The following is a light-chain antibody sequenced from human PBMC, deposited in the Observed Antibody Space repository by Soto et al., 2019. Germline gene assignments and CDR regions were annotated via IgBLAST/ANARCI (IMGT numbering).Light chain of an antibody. CDR1: QGISSA. CDR3: QQVNNYPLT. J-gene: IGKJ4*01. CDR2: DAS. Sequence: AIQFTKSPSSLSAYVGDRVTITCRASQGISSALAWYQQKSGKAPKLLIYDASSLESGVPSRFSGSGSGTDFTLTISSLQPEDFATYYCQQVNNYPLTFGGGTKVDI. V-gene: IGKV1D-13*01.